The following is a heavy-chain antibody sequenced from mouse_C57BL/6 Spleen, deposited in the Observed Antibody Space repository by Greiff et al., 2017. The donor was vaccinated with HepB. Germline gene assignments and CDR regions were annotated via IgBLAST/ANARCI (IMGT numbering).Heavy chain of an antibody. CDR3: ARSISLITTVHFDH. Sequence: QVQLKQPGAELVKPGASVKLSCKASGYTFTSYWMHWVKQRPGRGLEWIGRIDPNSGGTKYNEKFKSKATLTVDKPSSTAYMQLSSLTSEDSAVYYCARSISLITTVHFDHWGQGTTLTVPS. V-gene: IGHV1-72*01. CDR2: IDPNSGGT. D-gene: IGHD1-1*01. J-gene: IGHJ2*01. CDR1: GYTFTSYW.